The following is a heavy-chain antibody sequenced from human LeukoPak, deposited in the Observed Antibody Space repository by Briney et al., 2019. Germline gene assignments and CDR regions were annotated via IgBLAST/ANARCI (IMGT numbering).Heavy chain of an antibody. D-gene: IGHD4-17*01. CDR1: GFTFSSYE. CDR3: ARITVTTSF. V-gene: IGHV3-48*03. J-gene: IGHJ4*02. CDR2: ISSSGSTI. Sequence: GGSLRLSCAASGFTFSSYEMNWVRQAPGKGLEWFSYISSSGSTIYYADSVKGRFTISRDNAKNSLYLQMNSLRAEDTAVYYCARITVTTSFWGQGTLVTVSS.